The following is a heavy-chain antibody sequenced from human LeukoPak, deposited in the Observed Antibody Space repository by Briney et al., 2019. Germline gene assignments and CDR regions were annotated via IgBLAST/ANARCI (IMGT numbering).Heavy chain of an antibody. CDR3: VPKGTEGY. CDR2: ISPTGGST. Sequence: GGSLRLSCSASGFAFSGYAMHWVRQAPGKGLQYVSAISPTGGSTYYADSVKGRFSISRDNSKNTQYLQMSSLRPEDTAVYYCVPKGTEGYWGQGTLVTVSS. CDR1: GFAFSGYA. V-gene: IGHV3-64D*06. J-gene: IGHJ4*02.